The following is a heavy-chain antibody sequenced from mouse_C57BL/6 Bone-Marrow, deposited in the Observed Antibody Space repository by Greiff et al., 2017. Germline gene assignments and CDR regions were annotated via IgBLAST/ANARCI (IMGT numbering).Heavy chain of an antibody. J-gene: IGHJ4*01. D-gene: IGHD2-3*01. CDR1: GYTFTSYW. CDR3: AGGLLPYAMDY. V-gene: IGHV1-50*01. CDR2: IDPSDSYT. Sequence: FQLQQPGAELVKPGASVKLSCKASGYTFTSYWMQWVKQRPGQGLEWIGEIDPSDSYTNYNQKFKGKATLTVDTSSSTAYMQLSSLTSEDSAVYYCAGGLLPYAMDYWGQGTSVTVSS.